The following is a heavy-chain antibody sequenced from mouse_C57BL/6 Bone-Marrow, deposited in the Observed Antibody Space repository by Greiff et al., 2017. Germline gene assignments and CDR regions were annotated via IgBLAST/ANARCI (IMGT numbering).Heavy chain of an antibody. Sequence: QVQLKESGAELVKPGASVKISCKASGYAFSSYRMNWVKQRPGKGLEWIGQIYPGDGDTNYNGKFKGKATLTADKSSSPAYRQLSSLTSEDSAVYFCAKEIRTHWGQGTTLTVSS. J-gene: IGHJ2*01. V-gene: IGHV1-80*01. CDR2: IYPGDGDT. CDR3: AKEIRTH. CDR1: GYAFSSYR.